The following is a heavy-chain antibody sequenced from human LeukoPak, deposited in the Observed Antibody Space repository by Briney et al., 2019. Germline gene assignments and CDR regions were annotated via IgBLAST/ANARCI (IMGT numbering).Heavy chain of an antibody. D-gene: IGHD3-10*01. CDR2: TSYDGTNK. J-gene: IGHJ4*02. CDR1: GFTFTSYT. Sequence: GGSLRLSCAASGFTFTSYTMHWVRQAPGKGLEWVAATSYDGTNKYYVDSVKGRFTISRDNSNNTLYLQMNSLRPEDTAVYFCARKSLWFKYYDCWGQGMLVTVSS. CDR3: ARKSLWFKYYDC. V-gene: IGHV3-30*04.